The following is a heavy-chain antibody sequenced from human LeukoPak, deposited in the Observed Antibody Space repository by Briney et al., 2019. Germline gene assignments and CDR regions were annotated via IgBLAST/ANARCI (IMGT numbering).Heavy chain of an antibody. Sequence: ASVKVSCKASGYTFTSYAMHWVRQAPGQRLEWMGWINAGNGNTKYSQKFQGRVTITRDTSTTTAYMELRSLRSDDTAVYYCARRSGNWYYFDYWGQGTLVTVSS. CDR1: GYTFTSYA. V-gene: IGHV1-3*01. J-gene: IGHJ4*02. D-gene: IGHD6-13*01. CDR2: INAGNGNT. CDR3: ARRSGNWYYFDY.